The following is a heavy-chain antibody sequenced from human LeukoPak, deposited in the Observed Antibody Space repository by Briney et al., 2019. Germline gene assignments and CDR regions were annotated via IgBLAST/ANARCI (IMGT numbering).Heavy chain of an antibody. Sequence: GGSLRLSCAASGFSFSSYGMHWVRQAPGKGLEWVANIKQDGSEKYYVDSVKGRFTISRDNAKNSLYLQMNSLRAEDTAVYYCARDRYDILTAHDYWGQGTLVTVSS. CDR3: ARDRYDILTAHDY. J-gene: IGHJ4*02. CDR2: IKQDGSEK. CDR1: GFSFSSYG. V-gene: IGHV3-7*01. D-gene: IGHD3-9*01.